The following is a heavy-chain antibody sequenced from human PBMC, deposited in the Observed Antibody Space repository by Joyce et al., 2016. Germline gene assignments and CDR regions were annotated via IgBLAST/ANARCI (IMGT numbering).Heavy chain of an antibody. D-gene: IGHD3-22*01. CDR3: ARAGYYHTSGYYYPNFDY. V-gene: IGHV6-1*01. J-gene: IGHJ4*02. CDR1: GDSVSSNSAA. Sequence: QVQLQQSGPGLVKPSQTLSLTCAISGDSVSSNSAAWNWIRQSPSRGLDWLGRTYYRSKGYNDYAVSVKSRITNNPDTPKNQFSLQLNSVTPEDAAVYYCARAGYYHTSGYYYPNFDYWGPGTLVTVSS. CDR2: TYYRSKGYN.